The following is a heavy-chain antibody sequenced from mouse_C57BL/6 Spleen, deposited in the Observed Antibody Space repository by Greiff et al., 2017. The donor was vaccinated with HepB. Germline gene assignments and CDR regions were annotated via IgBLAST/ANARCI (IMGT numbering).Heavy chain of an antibody. CDR3: ARAGTEYYFDY. Sequence: ESGPGLVKPSQSLSLTCSVTGYSITSGYYWNWIRQFPGNKLEWMGYISYDGSNNYNPSLKNRISITRDTSKNQFFLKLNSVTTEDTATYYCARAGTEYYFDYWGQGTTLTVSS. J-gene: IGHJ2*01. V-gene: IGHV3-6*01. D-gene: IGHD4-1*01. CDR1: GYSITSGYY. CDR2: ISYDGSN.